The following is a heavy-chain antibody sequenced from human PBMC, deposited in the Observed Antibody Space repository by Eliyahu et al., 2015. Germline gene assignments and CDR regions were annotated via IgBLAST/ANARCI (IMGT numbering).Heavy chain of an antibody. CDR2: MSPRTGDT. V-gene: IGHV1-8*01. D-gene: IGHD7-27*01. J-gene: IGHJ4*02. CDR1: GYTFIDYD. Sequence: QVQLVQSGTEVXEPGASVKVSCKASGYTFIDYDINWVRQAPGQGLEWLGWMSPRTGDTGYAMKFQGRVTMTRDTFINTAYMELTRLTSEDTAVYLCARAPRNGDXDHWGQGHLVIVSS. CDR3: ARAPRNGDXDH.